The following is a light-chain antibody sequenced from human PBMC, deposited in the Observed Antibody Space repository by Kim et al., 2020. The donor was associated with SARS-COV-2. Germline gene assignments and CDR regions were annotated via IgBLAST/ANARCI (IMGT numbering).Light chain of an antibody. CDR3: QAWDSSTAV. CDR1: KLGENY. J-gene: IGLJ2*01. CDR2: KDS. V-gene: IGLV3-1*01. Sequence: ESPGQPASVPCTGDKLGENYACWYQQKTGQTPLLVIYKDSKRPSGIPERFSGSNSGNTATLTISGTQAMDEADYYCQAWDSSTAVFGGGTQLTVL.